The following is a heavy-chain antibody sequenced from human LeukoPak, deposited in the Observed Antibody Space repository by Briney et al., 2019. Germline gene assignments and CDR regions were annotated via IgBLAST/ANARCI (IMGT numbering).Heavy chain of an antibody. Sequence: PGGSLRLSCAASGLTVSSDYMAWVRQAPGKGLEWVSVIYGDGATYYADSVQGRFTNSRDTSNNALYLQMISLRVEDTAVYHCARLLPASRHYFDYWGLGTLVSVSS. J-gene: IGHJ4*02. CDR1: GLTVSSDY. CDR3: ARLLPASRHYFDY. V-gene: IGHV3-53*01. D-gene: IGHD6-6*01. CDR2: IYGDGAT.